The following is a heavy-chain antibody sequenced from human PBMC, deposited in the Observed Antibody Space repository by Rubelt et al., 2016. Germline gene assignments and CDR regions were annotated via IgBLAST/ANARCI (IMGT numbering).Heavy chain of an antibody. CDR1: GFSLTANPVG. J-gene: IGHJ4*02. CDR2: IYWDDDK. V-gene: IGHV2-5*02. D-gene: IGHD1-1*01. Sequence: QITLEESGPTRVKPTQTLTLTCTFSGFSLTANPVGVGWIRQPPGRALEWLALIYWDDDKRYSPSLKNRITIMKDSSNNQVVLIMTNLDPVETGTYFCAHRGGGPGWNDAHFDYWGQGTLVTVSS. CDR3: AHRGGGPGWNDAHFDY.